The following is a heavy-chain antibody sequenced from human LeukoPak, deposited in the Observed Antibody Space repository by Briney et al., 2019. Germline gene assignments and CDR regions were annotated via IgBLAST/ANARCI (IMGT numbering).Heavy chain of an antibody. CDR2: ISSSSSYI. D-gene: IGHD3-22*01. V-gene: IGHV3-21*06. J-gene: IGHJ4*02. CDR1: GFTLSSYS. Sequence: GGSLRLSCAASGFTLSSYSMNWVRQAPGKGLEWVSSISSSSSYIYYADSVKGRFTISRDNAKNSLYVQMDSLRAEDTAVYYCARGDSSGYVCDYWGQGTLVTVSS. CDR3: ARGDSSGYVCDY.